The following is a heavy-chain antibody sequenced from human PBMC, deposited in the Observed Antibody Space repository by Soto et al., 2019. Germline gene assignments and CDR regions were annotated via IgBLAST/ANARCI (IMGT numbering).Heavy chain of an antibody. D-gene: IGHD3-22*01. J-gene: IGHJ4*02. CDR3: ARGGTSMIVGGAFDD. Sequence: EVQLVESGGGLVQPGGSLRLSCAASGFAFSNYWMSWVRQAPGKGLEWVATIKQDGSEKYYVDSVKGRFTISRDKAKNSLDLQMNSLRAEDTAVYHCARGGTSMIVGGAFDDWGQGTLVTVSS. CDR1: GFAFSNYW. CDR2: IKQDGSEK. V-gene: IGHV3-7*01.